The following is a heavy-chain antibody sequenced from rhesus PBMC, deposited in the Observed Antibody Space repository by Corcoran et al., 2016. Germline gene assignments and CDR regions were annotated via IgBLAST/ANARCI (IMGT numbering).Heavy chain of an antibody. V-gene: IGHV4-165*02. Sequence: QVQLQESGPGLVKPSETLSLTCGVSGGSISGYYYNWSRQAPGKGLEWIGYIGGGSGITHYNPSLKSRVTISTDASKNHFSLNLNAVTAADTAVYYCARRGEHSDYGLNSWGQGVVVTVTS. D-gene: IGHD4-23*01. CDR3: ARRGEHSDYGLNS. CDR2: IGGGSGIT. CDR1: GGSISGYY. J-gene: IGHJ6*01.